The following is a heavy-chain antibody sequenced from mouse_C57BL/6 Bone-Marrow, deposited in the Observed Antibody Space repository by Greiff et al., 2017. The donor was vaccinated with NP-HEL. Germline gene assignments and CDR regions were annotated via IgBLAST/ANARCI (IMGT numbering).Heavy chain of an antibody. Sequence: QVQLKQPGAELVMPGASVKLSCKASCYTFTSYWMHWVKQRPGQGLEWIGEIDPSDSYTNYNQKFKGKSTLTVDKSSSTAYMQLSSLTSEDSAVYYCARCGTGNDYWGQGTTLTVSS. D-gene: IGHD4-1*01. CDR1: CYTFTSYW. CDR3: ARCGTGNDY. J-gene: IGHJ2*01. CDR2: IDPSDSYT. V-gene: IGHV1-69*01.